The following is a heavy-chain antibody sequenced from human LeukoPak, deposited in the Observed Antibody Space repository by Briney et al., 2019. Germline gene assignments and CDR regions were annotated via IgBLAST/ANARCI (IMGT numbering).Heavy chain of an antibody. CDR3: ARDRVDTAMVYYYGMDV. CDR1: GGSISSSNW. J-gene: IGHJ6*02. V-gene: IGHV4-4*02. Sequence: PSGTLSLTCAVSGGSISSSNWWSWVRQPPGQGLEWIGEIYHSGSTNYNPSLKSRVTISVDKSKNQFSLKLSSVTAADTAVYYCARDRVDTAMVYYYGMDVWGQGTTVTVSS. D-gene: IGHD5-18*01. CDR2: IYHSGST.